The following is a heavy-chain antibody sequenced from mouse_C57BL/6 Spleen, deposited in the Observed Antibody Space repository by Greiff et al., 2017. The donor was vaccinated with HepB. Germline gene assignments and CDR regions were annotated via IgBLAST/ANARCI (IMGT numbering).Heavy chain of an antibody. Sequence: VKLMESGAELARPGASVKMSCKASGYTFTSYTMHWVKQRPGQGLEWIGYINPSSGYTKYNQKFKDKATLTADKSSSTAYMQLSSLTSEDSAVYYCARENWDVKYFDVWGTGTTVTVSS. CDR3: ARENWDVKYFDV. CDR2: INPSSGYT. J-gene: IGHJ1*03. D-gene: IGHD4-1*01. V-gene: IGHV1-4*01. CDR1: GYTFTSYT.